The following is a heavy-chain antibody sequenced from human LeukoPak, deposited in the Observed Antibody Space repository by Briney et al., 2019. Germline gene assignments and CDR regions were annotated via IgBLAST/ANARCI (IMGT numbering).Heavy chain of an antibody. CDR1: GGTFSSYA. Sequence: ASVKVSCKASGGTFSSYAISWVRQAPGQGLEWMGGIIPIFGTANYAQKFQGRVTITADESKSTAYMELSSLRSEDTAVYYCARDCSTTNCSDVYWGQGTLVTVSS. V-gene: IGHV1-69*13. CDR3: ARDCSTTNCSDVY. CDR2: IIPIFGTA. D-gene: IGHD2-2*01. J-gene: IGHJ4*02.